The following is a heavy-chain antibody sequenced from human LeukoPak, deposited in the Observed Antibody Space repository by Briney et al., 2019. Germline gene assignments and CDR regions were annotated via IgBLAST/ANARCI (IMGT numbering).Heavy chain of an antibody. CDR3: ARAVTSSSSWYKWVNWFDP. CDR1: GGSMNSYY. J-gene: IGHJ5*02. V-gene: IGHV4-4*07. CDR2: IYTSGNT. D-gene: IGHD6-13*01. Sequence: SETLPLTCTVSGGSMNSYYWSWIRQPAGEGLEWIGRIYTSGNTYYNPSLKSRVTISVDTSKNQFSLKLSSVTAADTAVYYCARAVTSSSSWYKWVNWFDPWGQGTLVTVSS.